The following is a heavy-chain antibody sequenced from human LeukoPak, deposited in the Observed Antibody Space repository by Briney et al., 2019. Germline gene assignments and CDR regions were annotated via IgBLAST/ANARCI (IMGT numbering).Heavy chain of an antibody. Sequence: GESLKICCKGSGYSFTSYWIGWVRQMPGKGLEWMGIIYPGDSDTRYSPSFQGQVTISADKSISTAYLQWSSLKASDTAMYYCARRYYGSGSYYNWFDPWGQGTLVTVSS. CDR1: GYSFTSYW. D-gene: IGHD3-10*01. V-gene: IGHV5-51*01. CDR3: ARRYYGSGSYYNWFDP. J-gene: IGHJ5*02. CDR2: IYPGDSDT.